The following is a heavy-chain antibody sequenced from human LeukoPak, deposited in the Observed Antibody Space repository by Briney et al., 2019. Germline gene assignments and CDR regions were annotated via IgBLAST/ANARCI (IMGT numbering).Heavy chain of an antibody. CDR1: GFTFSQAW. V-gene: IGHV3-15*01. CDR3: TGSRWVTNDY. J-gene: IGHJ4*02. D-gene: IGHD6-13*01. CDR2: IKTKTDGETT. Sequence: GGSLRLSCAASGFTFSQAWMSWVRQAPGKGLEWIGRIKTKTDGETTDYAAPVKGRFTISRDDSKNTLYLQMNSLKIEDTAVYYCTGSRWVTNDYWGQGTLVTVSS.